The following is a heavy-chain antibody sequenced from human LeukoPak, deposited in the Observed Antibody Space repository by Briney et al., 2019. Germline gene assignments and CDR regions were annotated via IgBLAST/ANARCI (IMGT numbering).Heavy chain of an antibody. J-gene: IGHJ4*02. D-gene: IGHD6-13*01. CDR2: IWYDGSSK. V-gene: IGHV3-33*01. CDR1: GFTFSSYG. CDR3: ARDRYSSSWFTSD. Sequence: PGGSLRLSCAASGFTFSSYGMHWVRQAPGKGLEWVAVIWYDGSSKYYADSVKGRFTISRDNSKNTLYLQMNSLRAEDTAVYCCARDRYSSSWFTSDWGQGTLVTVSS.